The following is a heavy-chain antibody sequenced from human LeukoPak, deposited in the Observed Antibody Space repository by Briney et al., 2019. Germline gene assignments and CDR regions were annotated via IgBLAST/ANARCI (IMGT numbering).Heavy chain of an antibody. V-gene: IGHV4-39*01. CDR3: ARLRMGDFWSGYYTFDY. CDR1: GGSISSSSYY. CDR2: IYYSGST. Sequence: PSETLSLTCTVSGGSISSSSYYWGWIRQPPGKGLEWIGSIYYSGSTYYNPSLKSRVTISVDTSENQSSLKLGSVTAADTAVYYCARLRMGDFWSGYYTFDYWGQGTLVTVSS. D-gene: IGHD3-3*01. J-gene: IGHJ4*02.